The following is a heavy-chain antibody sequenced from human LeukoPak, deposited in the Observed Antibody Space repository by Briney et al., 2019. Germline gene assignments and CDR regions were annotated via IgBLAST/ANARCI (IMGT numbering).Heavy chain of an antibody. CDR2: INHSGST. D-gene: IGHD6-6*01. Sequence: SETLSLTCAVYGGSFSGYYWSWIRQPPGKGLEWIGEINHSGSTNYNPSLKSRVTISVDTSKNQFSLKLSSVTAADTAVYYCARGLVYSSSSVDYWGQGTLVTVSS. V-gene: IGHV4-34*01. CDR3: ARGLVYSSSSVDY. CDR1: GGSFSGYY. J-gene: IGHJ4*02.